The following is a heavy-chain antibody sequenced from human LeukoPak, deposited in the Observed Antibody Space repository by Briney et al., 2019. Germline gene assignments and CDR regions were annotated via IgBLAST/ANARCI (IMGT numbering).Heavy chain of an antibody. CDR2: INPNSGGT. D-gene: IGHD1-1*01. V-gene: IGHV1-2*02. CDR3: AREGTGTTYAFDI. J-gene: IGHJ3*02. Sequence: ASVKVSCKASGYTFTGYYMHWVRQAPGQGLEWMGWINPNSGGTNYAQKFQGRVTMARDTSISTAYMELSRLRSDDTAVYYCAREGTGTTYAFDIWGQGTMVTVSS. CDR1: GYTFTGYY.